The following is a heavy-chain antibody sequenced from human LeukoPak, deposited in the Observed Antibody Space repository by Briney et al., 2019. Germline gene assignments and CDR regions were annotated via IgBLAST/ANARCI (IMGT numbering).Heavy chain of an antibody. J-gene: IGHJ4*02. CDR3: AREDGSQLDY. CDR1: GFTFSSFW. Sequence: PGGSLRLSCAASGFTFSSFWMSWVRQAPGKGLEWVAHIKEDGSMQSYVDSVKGRFTISRDNAKNSVYLQMNSLRAEDTAVYYCAREDGSQLDYWGRGTLVTVSS. D-gene: IGHD1-26*01. CDR2: IKEDGSMQ. V-gene: IGHV3-7*01.